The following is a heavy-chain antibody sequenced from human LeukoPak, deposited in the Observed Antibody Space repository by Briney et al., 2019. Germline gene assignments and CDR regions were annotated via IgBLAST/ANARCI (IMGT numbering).Heavy chain of an antibody. J-gene: IGHJ5*02. CDR2: IYYSGST. CDR3: ARSSILAWFDP. CDR1: GGSISSGDYY. Sequence: SETLSLTCTVSGGSISSGDYYWSWIRQPPGKGLEWIGYIYYSGSTYYNPSLKSRVTISVDTSKKQFSLKLSSVTAADTAVYYCARSSILAWFDPWGQGTLVTVSS. D-gene: IGHD3-3*02. V-gene: IGHV4-30-4*01.